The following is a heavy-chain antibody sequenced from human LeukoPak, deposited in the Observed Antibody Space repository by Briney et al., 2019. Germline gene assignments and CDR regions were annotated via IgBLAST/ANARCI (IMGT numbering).Heavy chain of an antibody. J-gene: IGHJ4*02. D-gene: IGHD2-15*01. CDR3: ARSRLSHMVGGDH. CDR1: VFAFISYW. Sequence: PGGALRLSRAASVFAFISYWIYSVRPAPGKGLVWVSRINTEGSSTNYADSVKGRFTNSSDNAKNTMYLQMNSLRAEDTAVYYCARSRLSHMVGGDHWGQGTLVTVSS. V-gene: IGHV3-74*01. CDR2: INTEGSST.